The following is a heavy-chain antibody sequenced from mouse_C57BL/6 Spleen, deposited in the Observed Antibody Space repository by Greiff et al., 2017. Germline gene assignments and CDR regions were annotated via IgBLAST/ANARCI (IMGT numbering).Heavy chain of an antibody. CDR3: AREHRPVVAGRYFDV. CDR2: IDPNSGGT. Sequence: QVQLQQPGAELVKPGASVKLSCKASGYTFTSYWMHWVKQRPGRGLEWIGRIDPNSGGTKYNEKFKSKATLTVDKPSSTAYMQLSSLTAEDSAVYYCAREHRPVVAGRYFDVWGTGTTVTVSA. CDR1: GYTFTSYW. D-gene: IGHD1-1*01. J-gene: IGHJ1*03. V-gene: IGHV1-72*01.